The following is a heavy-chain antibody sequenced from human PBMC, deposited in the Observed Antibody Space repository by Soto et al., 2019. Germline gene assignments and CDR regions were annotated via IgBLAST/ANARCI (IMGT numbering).Heavy chain of an antibody. Sequence: GSLRLSCAASGIPVSSNYMTWVRQAPGKGLECVSLISSDGTTYYADSVKGRFTISRDNSRNTLYLQMDSLRAEDTAVYYCARDRRLAAAGNYYYYYYGMDVWGQGTTVTVSS. V-gene: IGHV3-53*01. CDR3: ARDRRLAAAGNYYYYYYGMDV. CDR2: ISSDGTT. J-gene: IGHJ6*02. CDR1: GIPVSSNY. D-gene: IGHD6-13*01.